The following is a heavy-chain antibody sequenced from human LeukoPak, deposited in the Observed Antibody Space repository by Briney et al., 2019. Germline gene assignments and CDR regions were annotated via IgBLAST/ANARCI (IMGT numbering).Heavy chain of an antibody. CDR1: GGSISSSSYY. V-gene: IGHV4-39*01. CDR2: IYYSGST. CDR3: AGGRYYYYMDV. D-gene: IGHD1-26*01. Sequence: SETLSLTCTVSGGSISSSSYYWGWIRQPPGKGLEWIGSIYYSGSTYYNPSLKSRVTISVDTSKNQFSLKLSSVTAADTAVYYCAGGRYYYYMDVWGKGTTVTVSS. J-gene: IGHJ6*03.